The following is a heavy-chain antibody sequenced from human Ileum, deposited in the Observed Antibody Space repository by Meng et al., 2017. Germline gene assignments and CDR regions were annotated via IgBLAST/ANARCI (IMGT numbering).Heavy chain of an antibody. D-gene: IGHD6-13*01. Sequence: QVQLQEPGPGPVKPSQSLSLPCSVSGGSISSGGYYWSWIRQHPGKGLEWIGYIYYSGTTYYNPSLKSRVTISVDTSKNQFSLKLSSVTAADTAVYYCAREPPAAAGTGADYWGQGTLVTVSS. V-gene: IGHV4-31*03. CDR3: AREPPAAAGTGADY. CDR1: GGSISSGGYY. CDR2: IYYSGTT. J-gene: IGHJ4*02.